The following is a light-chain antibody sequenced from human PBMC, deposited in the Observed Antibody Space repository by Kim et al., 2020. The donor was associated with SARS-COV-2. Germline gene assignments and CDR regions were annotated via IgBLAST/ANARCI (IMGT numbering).Light chain of an antibody. CDR3: QQYNSYSPLT. CDR2: KAS. Sequence: DIQMTQSPSTLSASVGDRVTITCRASQSISSWLAWYQQKPGKAPKLLIYKASNLESGAPSRFSGSGSGTEFTLTISSLQPDDFATYYCQQYNSYSPLTFGGGTKVDIK. J-gene: IGKJ4*01. CDR1: QSISSW. V-gene: IGKV1-5*03.